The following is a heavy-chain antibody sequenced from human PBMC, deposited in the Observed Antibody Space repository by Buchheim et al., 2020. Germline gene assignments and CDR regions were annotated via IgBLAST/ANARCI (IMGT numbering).Heavy chain of an antibody. CDR2: IKQDGSEK. J-gene: IGHJ4*02. Sequence: EVQLVESGGGLVQPGGSLRLSCAASGFTFSSYWMSWVRQAPGKGLEWVANIKQDGSEKYYVDSVKGRFTISRDNATNSLYLQMNSLRAEDTAVYYCARDQRQQLVNWGIFDYWGQGTL. CDR3: ARDQRQQLVNWGIFDY. CDR1: GFTFSSYW. D-gene: IGHD6-13*01. V-gene: IGHV3-7*01.